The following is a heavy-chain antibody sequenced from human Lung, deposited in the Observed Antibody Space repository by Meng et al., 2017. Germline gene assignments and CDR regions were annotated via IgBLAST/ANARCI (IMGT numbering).Heavy chain of an antibody. Sequence: QLQLQESGSGLVKPSQTLSLTCAASAGSISSGGYSWSWIRQPPGKGLEWIGYISHSGSTYYNPSLKNRVTISVDRSKNQFSLRLTSVTAADTAVYSCARSGYCSGSSCYGSFDSWGQGTLVTVSS. D-gene: IGHD2-15*01. V-gene: IGHV4-30-2*01. CDR2: ISHSGST. CDR3: ARSGYCSGSSCYGSFDS. J-gene: IGHJ4*02. CDR1: AGSISSGGYS.